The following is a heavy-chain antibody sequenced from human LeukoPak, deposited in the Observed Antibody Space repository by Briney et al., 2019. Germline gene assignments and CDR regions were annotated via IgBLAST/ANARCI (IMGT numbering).Heavy chain of an antibody. CDR3: ARGKVENWNYEENYYYMDV. CDR1: GYTFTSYG. D-gene: IGHD1-7*01. J-gene: IGHJ6*03. CDR2: INAGNGNT. V-gene: IGHV1-3*03. Sequence: ASVKVSCKASGYTFTSYGISWVRQAPGQRLEWMGWINAGNGNTKYSQEFQGRVTITRDTSASTAYMELSSLRSEDMAVYYCARGKVENWNYEENYYYMDVWGKGTTVTVSS.